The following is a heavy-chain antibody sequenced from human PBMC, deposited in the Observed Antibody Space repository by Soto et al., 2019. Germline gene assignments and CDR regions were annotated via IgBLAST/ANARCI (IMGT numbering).Heavy chain of an antibody. D-gene: IGHD3-22*01. V-gene: IGHV1-69*06. CDR1: GGTFSSYA. Sequence: GASVKVSCKASGGTFSSYAISWVRQAPGQGLEWMGGIIPIFGTANYAQKFQGRVTITADKSTSTAYMELSSLRSEDTAVYYCAREEYYYDSSGYLLDYWGQGTPVTVSS. J-gene: IGHJ4*02. CDR2: IIPIFGTA. CDR3: AREEYYYDSSGYLLDY.